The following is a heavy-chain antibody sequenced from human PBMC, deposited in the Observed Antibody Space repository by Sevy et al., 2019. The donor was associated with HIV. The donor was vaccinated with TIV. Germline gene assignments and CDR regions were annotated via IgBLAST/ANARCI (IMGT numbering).Heavy chain of an antibody. J-gene: IGHJ6*02. V-gene: IGHV3-53*01. Sequence: GGYLRLSCAASGFTVSSNYMSWVRQAPGKGLEWVSVIYSGGSTYYADSVKGRFTISRDNSKNTLYLQMNSLRAEDTAVYYCATTTSTYYDFWSGSLRMDVWGQGTTVTVSS. CDR3: ATTTSTYYDFWSGSLRMDV. D-gene: IGHD3-3*01. CDR2: IYSGGST. CDR1: GFTVSSNY.